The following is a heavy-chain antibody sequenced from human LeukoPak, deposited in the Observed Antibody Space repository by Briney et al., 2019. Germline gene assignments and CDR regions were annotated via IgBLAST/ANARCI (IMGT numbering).Heavy chain of an antibody. V-gene: IGHV3-7*01. D-gene: IGHD4-11*01. Sequence: PGGSLRLSCAASGFTFNSYWMSWVRQAPGKGLEWVANIKEDGSEKYYVDSVKGRFTISRDNAKNTLYLQMNSLRAEDTAVYYCARDESDDYSNIRDLDYWGQGTLVTVSS. CDR2: IKEDGSEK. CDR1: GFTFNSYW. J-gene: IGHJ4*02. CDR3: ARDESDDYSNIRDLDY.